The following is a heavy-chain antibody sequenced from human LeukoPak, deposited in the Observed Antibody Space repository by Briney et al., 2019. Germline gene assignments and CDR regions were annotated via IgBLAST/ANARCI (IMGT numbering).Heavy chain of an antibody. J-gene: IGHJ6*03. CDR1: GGSFSSYY. Sequence: PSETLSLTCTVSGGSFSSYYWSWIRQPAGKGLEWMGRIYTSGSTNYNPSLKSRVTISVDTSKNQFSLKLSSVTAADTAVYYCARVVVNSSSSYYYYYMDVWGKGTTVTVSS. CDR3: ARVVVNSSSSYYYYYMDV. D-gene: IGHD6-13*01. CDR2: IYTSGST. V-gene: IGHV4-4*07.